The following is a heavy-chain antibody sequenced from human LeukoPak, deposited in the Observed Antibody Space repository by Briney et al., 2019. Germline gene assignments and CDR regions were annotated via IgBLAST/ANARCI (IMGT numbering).Heavy chain of an antibody. CDR3: ARMGTTLWAFDI. J-gene: IGHJ3*02. Sequence: QPGGSLRLSCAASGFTFTRFSMNWVRQAPGKGLERVSYINSGSSTIYYADSVKGRFTISRDNAKNSPSLQMNSLRAEDTAVYYCARMGTTLWAFDIWGQGTMVTVSS. CDR1: GFTFTRFS. CDR2: INSGSSTI. D-gene: IGHD1-26*01. V-gene: IGHV3-48*01.